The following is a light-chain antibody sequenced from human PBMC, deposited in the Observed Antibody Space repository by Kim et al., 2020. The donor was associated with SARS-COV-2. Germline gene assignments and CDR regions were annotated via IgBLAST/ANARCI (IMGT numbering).Light chain of an antibody. CDR2: DAS. CDR3: QQRSNWPPIT. V-gene: IGKV3-11*01. Sequence: SPGERTTLSCRGSQSVSSYLAWYQQKPGQAPRRHIYDASNRATGIPARFSGSGSGTDFTLTISSLEPEDFAVYYCQQRSNWPPITFGQGTRLEIK. CDR1: QSVSSY. J-gene: IGKJ5*01.